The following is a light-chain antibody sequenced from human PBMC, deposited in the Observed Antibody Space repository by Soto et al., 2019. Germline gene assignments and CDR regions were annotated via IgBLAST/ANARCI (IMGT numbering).Light chain of an antibody. V-gene: IGLV1-44*01. CDR2: NDH. Sequence: QSVLTQPPSASGTRGQGVTISCSGSSSNIGTNTVRWYRQLPGTAPKVLIYNDHERPSGVPDRFSGSKSGTSASLAISGLQSEDEADYYCAAWDDSFWVFGGGTKLTVL. J-gene: IGLJ3*02. CDR3: AAWDDSFWV. CDR1: SSNIGTNT.